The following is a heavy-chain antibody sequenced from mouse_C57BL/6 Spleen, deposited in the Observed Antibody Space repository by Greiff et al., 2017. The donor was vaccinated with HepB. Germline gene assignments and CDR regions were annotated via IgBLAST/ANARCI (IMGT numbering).Heavy chain of an antibody. CDR2: IWMDGST. Sequence: QVQLQQSGPGLVAPSQSLSITCTVSGFSLTSYGVHWVRQPPGKGLEWLVVIWMDGSTTYNSALKSRLSISKDNSKSQVFLKMNSLQTDDTAMYYCARHGDYGSSYWYFDVWGTGTTVTVSS. V-gene: IGHV2-6-1*01. CDR3: ARHGDYGSSYWYFDV. J-gene: IGHJ1*03. CDR1: GFSLTSYG. D-gene: IGHD1-1*01.